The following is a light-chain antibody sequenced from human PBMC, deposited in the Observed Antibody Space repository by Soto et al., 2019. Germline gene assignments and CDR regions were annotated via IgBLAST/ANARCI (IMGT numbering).Light chain of an antibody. CDR2: DAS. J-gene: IGKJ5*01. CDR1: QSISSW. Sequence: IQMTPYPSNLSASVEERVTSTCRASQSISSWLAWYQQKPGKAPKLLIYDASSLESGVPSRFSGSGSGTEFTLTISSLQPDDFATYYCQQYNSYSITFGQGIRLENK. V-gene: IGKV1-5*01. CDR3: QQYNSYSIT.